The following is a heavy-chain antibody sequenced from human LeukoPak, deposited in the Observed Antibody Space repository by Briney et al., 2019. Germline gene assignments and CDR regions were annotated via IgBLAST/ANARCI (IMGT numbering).Heavy chain of an antibody. Sequence: GASVKVSCKASGYTFTGYYMHWVRQAPGQGLEWMGWINPNSGGTNYAQKFQGRVTMTRDTSISTAYMELGRLRSDDTAVYYCARGNDARSDAFDIWGQGTMVTVSS. CDR3: ARGNDARSDAFDI. CDR2: INPNSGGT. J-gene: IGHJ3*02. V-gene: IGHV1-2*02. CDR1: GYTFTGYY. D-gene: IGHD1-1*01.